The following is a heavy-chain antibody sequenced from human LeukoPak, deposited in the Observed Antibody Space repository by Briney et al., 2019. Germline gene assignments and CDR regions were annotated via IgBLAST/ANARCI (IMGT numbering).Heavy chain of an antibody. J-gene: IGHJ4*02. V-gene: IGHV3-23*01. Sequence: GGSLRLSCAASGFTFSSYAMSWVRQAPGKGLEWVSAISGSGGSTYYADSVKGRFTISRDNSKNTLYLQMNSLRAEDTAVYYCAKSMSRYYYDSSGYPRRYWGQGTLVTVSS. CDR3: AKSMSRYYYDSSGYPRRY. D-gene: IGHD3-22*01. CDR2: ISGSGGST. CDR1: GFTFSSYA.